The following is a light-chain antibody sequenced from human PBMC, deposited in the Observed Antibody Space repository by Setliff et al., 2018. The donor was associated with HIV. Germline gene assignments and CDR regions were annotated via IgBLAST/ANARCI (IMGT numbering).Light chain of an antibody. V-gene: IGLV1-47*01. J-gene: IGLJ1*01. CDR2: RNN. CDR1: SSNIGSNH. CDR3: AAWDDSPSGSYV. Sequence: QSVLTQPPSASGTPGQRVTISCSGSSSNIGSNHVYWYQQLPGTTPKLLIYRNNQRPSGVPDRFSGSKSGTSASLAISGLRSEDEADYFCAAWDDSPSGSYVFGAGTKVTVL.